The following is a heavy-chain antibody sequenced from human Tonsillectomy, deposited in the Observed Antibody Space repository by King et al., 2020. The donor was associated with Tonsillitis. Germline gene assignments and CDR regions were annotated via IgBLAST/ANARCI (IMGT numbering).Heavy chain of an antibody. D-gene: IGHD3-16*01. Sequence: DVQLVESGAEVKKPGDSLKISCRGTGYSFSTYWIGWVRQMPGKGLEWMGITHPGDSDTRYSPSFQGQVTISADKSIDTAYMQWSSLKASDTAIYYCARLEGGSPYYYYYMDVWGKGTTVTVSS. CDR2: THPGDSDT. CDR1: GYSFSTYW. CDR3: ARLEGGSPYYYYYMDV. J-gene: IGHJ6*03. V-gene: IGHV5-51*03.